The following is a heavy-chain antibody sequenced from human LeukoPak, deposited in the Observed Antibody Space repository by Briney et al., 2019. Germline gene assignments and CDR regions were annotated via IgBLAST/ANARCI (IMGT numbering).Heavy chain of an antibody. CDR2: IIPIFGTA. V-gene: IGHV1-69*13. CDR3: ARSTPHCSSTSCYYY. D-gene: IGHD2-2*01. J-gene: IGHJ4*02. CDR1: GGTFSSYA. Sequence: SVKVSCKASGGTFSSYAISWVRQAPGQGLEWMGGIIPIFGTANYAQKFQGRVTITADESTSTAYMELSSLRSEDTAVYYCARSTPHCSSTSCYYYWGQGTLVTVSS.